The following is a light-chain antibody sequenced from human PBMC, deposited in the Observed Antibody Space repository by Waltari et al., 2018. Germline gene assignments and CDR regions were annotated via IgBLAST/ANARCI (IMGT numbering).Light chain of an antibody. CDR3: QQYYTTLFT. CDR2: WAS. J-gene: IGKJ2*01. CDR1: QSVLYSPDNKNY. Sequence: DIVMTQSPDSLAVSLGERATINCKSSQSVLYSPDNKNYLAWYQQKPGQPPKLLISWASTRESGVPDRFSAGGSGTDFTLTISSLQAEDVAVYYCQQYYTTLFTFGQGTKLEIK. V-gene: IGKV4-1*01.